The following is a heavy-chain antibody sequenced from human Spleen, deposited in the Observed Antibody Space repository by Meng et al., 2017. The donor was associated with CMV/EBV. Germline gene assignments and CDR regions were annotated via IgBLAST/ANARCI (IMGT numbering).Heavy chain of an antibody. CDR3: TRLRDTDYDY. CDR1: GFTFSGSA. J-gene: IGHJ4*02. V-gene: IGHV3-73*01. D-gene: IGHD5-18*01. Sequence: GESLKISCAASGFTFSGSAIHWVRQASGKGLEWVGRIRSKANSYATAYAASVKGRFTISRDDSKNTAYLQMNSLKPEDTAVYYCTRLRDTDYDYWGQGTLVTVSS. CDR2: IRSKANSYAT.